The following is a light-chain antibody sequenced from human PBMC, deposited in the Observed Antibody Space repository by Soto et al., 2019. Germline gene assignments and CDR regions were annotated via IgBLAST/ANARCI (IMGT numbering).Light chain of an antibody. Sequence: DIQMTQSPSTLSASIVDRVTITCRASESIRTWLAWYQHKPGKAPKFLIYDASSLESGVPSRFSGSGSGTEFTLTISNLQPDDFATYFCQQYHNYPRTFGQGTKVDIK. J-gene: IGKJ1*01. CDR2: DAS. V-gene: IGKV1-5*01. CDR1: ESIRTW. CDR3: QQYHNYPRT.